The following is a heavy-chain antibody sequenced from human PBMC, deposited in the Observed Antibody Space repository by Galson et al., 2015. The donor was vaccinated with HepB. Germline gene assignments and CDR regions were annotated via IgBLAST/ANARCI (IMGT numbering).Heavy chain of an antibody. CDR2: IWYDGDPK. V-gene: IGHV3-33*01. Sequence: SLRLSCAASGFTFSNYGMHWVRQAPGKGLEWVAVIWYDGDPKYYADSVKGRFTVSRDTSKSTLYLQMNSLRVGDTAVYYCTGGPPRGSDIWSRHYTRPDFWGQGTLVTVSS. D-gene: IGHD3-3*01. CDR3: TGGPPRGSDIWSRHYTRPDF. J-gene: IGHJ4*02. CDR1: GFTFSNYG.